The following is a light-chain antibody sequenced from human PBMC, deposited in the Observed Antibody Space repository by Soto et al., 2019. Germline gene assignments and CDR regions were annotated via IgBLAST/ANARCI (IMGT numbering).Light chain of an antibody. Sequence: DIQMTQAPSTLSASVVDRVTITCRASQGISSYLGWYQQKPGKAPNLLIYDASSLQSGVPSRFSGSGSGTDFTLTISSLQPEDFATYYCQQANSFPLTFGGGTKVDIK. CDR3: QQANSFPLT. CDR1: QGISSY. V-gene: IGKV1-12*01. CDR2: DAS. J-gene: IGKJ4*01.